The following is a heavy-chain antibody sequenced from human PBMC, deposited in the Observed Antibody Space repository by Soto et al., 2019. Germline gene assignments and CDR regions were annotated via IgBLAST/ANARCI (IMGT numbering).Heavy chain of an antibody. CDR1: GGSISSYY. D-gene: IGHD3-22*01. J-gene: IGHJ4*02. CDR3: GGKNYDSSGYVDY. V-gene: IGHV4-59*01. CDR2: MYYSGST. Sequence: SETLCLTCTVSGGSISSYYWSWIRQPPGKGLEWIGYMYYSGSTNYNPSLKSRVTISVDTSKNQFSLKLSSVTAADTAVYYCGGKNYDSSGYVDYWGQGTLVTVS.